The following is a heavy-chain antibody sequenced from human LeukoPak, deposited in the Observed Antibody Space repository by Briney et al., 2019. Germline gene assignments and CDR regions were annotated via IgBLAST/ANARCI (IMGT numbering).Heavy chain of an antibody. J-gene: IGHJ4*02. CDR3: ARGYSYGYRIDY. V-gene: IGHV3-74*01. CDR1: GFTFSSYW. D-gene: IGHD5-18*01. Sequence: PGGSLRLSCAASGFTFSSYWMHWVRQAPGKGLVWVSRINSDGSSTSYADSVKGRFTISRDNAKNTLYLQMNSLRAKDTAVYYCARGYSYGYRIDYWGQGTLVTVSS. CDR2: INSDGSST.